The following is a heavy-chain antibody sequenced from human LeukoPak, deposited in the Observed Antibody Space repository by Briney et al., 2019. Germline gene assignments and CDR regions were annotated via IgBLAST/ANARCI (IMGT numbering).Heavy chain of an antibody. V-gene: IGHV4-39*07. CDR2: IYYSGST. D-gene: IGHD6-19*01. Sequence: SVTQSLTCTVSSRSNSSSSYYWRWVRQPPARRLERIGSIYYSGSTNYNPSLKSRVTISVDTSKNQFSLKLSSVTAADTAVYYCARDGYSSGWYVSYWGQGTLVTVSS. J-gene: IGHJ4*02. CDR3: ARDGYSSGWYVSY. CDR1: SRSNSSSSYY.